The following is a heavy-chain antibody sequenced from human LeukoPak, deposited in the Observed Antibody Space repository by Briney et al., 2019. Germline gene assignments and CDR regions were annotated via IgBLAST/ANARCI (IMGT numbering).Heavy chain of an antibody. V-gene: IGHV3-21*01. Sequence: GGSLRLSCAASGFTFSSYSLNWVRQAPGKGPEWVSYISSTGRSVYYADSVKGRFTISRDNANNSLYLQMNSLRAEDTGLYYCARDLRSSSGSLDYWGQGSQVTVSS. CDR2: ISSTGRSV. J-gene: IGHJ4*02. D-gene: IGHD6-19*01. CDR1: GFTFSSYS. CDR3: ARDLRSSSGSLDY.